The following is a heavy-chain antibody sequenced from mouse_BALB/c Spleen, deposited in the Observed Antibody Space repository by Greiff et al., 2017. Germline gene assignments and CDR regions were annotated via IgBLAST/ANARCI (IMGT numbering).Heavy chain of an antibody. CDR2: ISSGGSYT. Sequence: EVQLVESGGGLVKPGGSLKLSCAASGFTFSSYAMSWVRQSPEKRLEWVAEISSGGSYTYYPDTVTGRFTISRANAKNTLYLEMSSLRSEDTAMYYCARNYGSSRAMDYWGQGTSVTVSS. D-gene: IGHD1-1*01. CDR1: GFTFSSYA. V-gene: IGHV5-9-4*01. CDR3: ARNYGSSRAMDY. J-gene: IGHJ4*01.